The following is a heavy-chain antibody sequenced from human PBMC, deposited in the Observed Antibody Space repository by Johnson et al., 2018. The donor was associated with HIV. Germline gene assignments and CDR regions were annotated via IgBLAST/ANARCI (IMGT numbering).Heavy chain of an antibody. J-gene: IGHJ3*02. CDR1: GFTFSSHA. CDR3: AREVYSNFDFDAFDI. CDR2: ISGNGGST. D-gene: IGHD6-13*01. Sequence: VQLVESGGGLVQPGGSLRLSCAASGFTFSSHAMHWVRQAPGKGLEYVSGISGNGGSTYYENSVKGRFTISRDNSKNTLYVQMGSLRAEDMAVYYCAREVYSNFDFDAFDIWGQGTMVTVSS. V-gene: IGHV3-64*01.